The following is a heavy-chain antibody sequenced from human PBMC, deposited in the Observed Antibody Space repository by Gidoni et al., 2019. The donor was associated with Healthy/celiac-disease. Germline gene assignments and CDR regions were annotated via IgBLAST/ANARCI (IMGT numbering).Heavy chain of an antibody. CDR2: MNPNSGNT. Sequence: QVQLVQSGAEVKKPGASVKVSCKASGYTFTSYDINWVRQATGQGLEWMGWMNPNSGNTGYAQKFQGRVTMTRNTSISTAYMELSSLRSEDTAVYYCARGPYCGGDCYSGPLDYWGQGTLVTVSS. CDR3: ARGPYCGGDCYSGPLDY. D-gene: IGHD2-21*02. CDR1: GYTFTSYD. J-gene: IGHJ4*02. V-gene: IGHV1-8*01.